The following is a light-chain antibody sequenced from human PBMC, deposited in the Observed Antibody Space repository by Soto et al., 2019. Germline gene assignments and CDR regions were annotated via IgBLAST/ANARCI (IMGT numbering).Light chain of an antibody. CDR3: SSYTSSSTL. V-gene: IGLV2-14*01. CDR1: SSDDGGYNY. Sequence: QSVLAQPASVSGTPGQSIPISCTGTSSDDGGYNYVSWYQQHPGKAPKLMIYDVSNRPSGVSNRFSGSKSGNTASLTISGLQAEDEADYYCSSYTSSSTLFGTGTKVTVL. J-gene: IGLJ1*01. CDR2: DVS.